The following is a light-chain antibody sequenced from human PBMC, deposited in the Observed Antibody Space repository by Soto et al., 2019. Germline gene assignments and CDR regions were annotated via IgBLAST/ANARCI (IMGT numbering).Light chain of an antibody. CDR3: SSYTGSSTSDVV. Sequence: QSALTQPASVSGSPGQSITISCTGTSSDVGGYNYVSWYQQHPGKAPKLMIYDVSNRPSGVSNRFSGSKSGNTASLTISGLQAEDEADYYCSSYTGSSTSDVVFGGGTKLTVL. CDR2: DVS. CDR1: SSDVGGYNY. J-gene: IGLJ2*01. V-gene: IGLV2-14*01.